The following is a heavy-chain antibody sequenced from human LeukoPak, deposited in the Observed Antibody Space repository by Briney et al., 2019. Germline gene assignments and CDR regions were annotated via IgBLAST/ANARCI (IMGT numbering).Heavy chain of an antibody. D-gene: IGHD5-12*01. CDR1: GFTFSSYG. CDR3: AKDVGRWLYQYYFDY. V-gene: IGHV3-30*02. Sequence: PGGSLRLSCAASGFTFSSYGMHWVRQAPGKGLEWVAFIRYDGSNKYYADSVKGRFTISRDNSKNTLYLQMNSLRAEDTAVYYCAKDVGRWLYQYYFDYWGQGTLVTVSS. J-gene: IGHJ4*02. CDR2: IRYDGSNK.